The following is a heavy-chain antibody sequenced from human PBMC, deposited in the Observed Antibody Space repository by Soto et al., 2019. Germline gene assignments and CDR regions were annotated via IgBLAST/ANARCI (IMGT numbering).Heavy chain of an antibody. Sequence: QVQLVQSGAEVKKPGSSVKVSCKASVGTFSSYAISWVRQAPGQGLEWMGGIIPIFGTANYAQKFQGRVTITADESTSTAYMELGRLRSEDTAVYYCARDRGLQPGKARSFDPWGQGTLVTVSS. D-gene: IGHD2-15*01. J-gene: IGHJ5*02. CDR2: IIPIFGTA. CDR3: ARDRGLQPGKARSFDP. CDR1: VGTFSSYA. V-gene: IGHV1-69*01.